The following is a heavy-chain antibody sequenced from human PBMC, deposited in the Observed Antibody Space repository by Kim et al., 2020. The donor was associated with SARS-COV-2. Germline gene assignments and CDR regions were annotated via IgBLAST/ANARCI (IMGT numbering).Heavy chain of an antibody. D-gene: IGHD6-19*01. J-gene: IGHJ4*02. CDR3: AREAQEGFSSGWYVPYFDY. Sequence: ASVKVSCKASGYTFTGSYMHWVRQAPGQGLEWMGWINPNSGGTNYAQKFQGWVTMTRDTSISTAYMELSRLRSDDTAVYYCAREAQEGFSSGWYVPYFDYWGQGTLVTVSS. V-gene: IGHV1-2*04. CDR1: GYTFTGSY. CDR2: INPNSGGT.